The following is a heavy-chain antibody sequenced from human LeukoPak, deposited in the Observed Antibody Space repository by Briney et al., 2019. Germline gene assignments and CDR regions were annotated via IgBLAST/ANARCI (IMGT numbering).Heavy chain of an antibody. CDR3: ARSGLLWFGGVLGY. D-gene: IGHD3-10*01. CDR2: INHSGST. V-gene: IGHV4-34*01. CDR1: GFTFSSYA. Sequence: GSLRLSCAASGFTFSSYAMSWIRQPPGKGLEWIGEINHSGSTNYNPSLKSRVTISVDTSKNQFSLKLSSVTAADTAVYYCARSGLLWFGGVLGYWGQGTLVTVSS. J-gene: IGHJ4*02.